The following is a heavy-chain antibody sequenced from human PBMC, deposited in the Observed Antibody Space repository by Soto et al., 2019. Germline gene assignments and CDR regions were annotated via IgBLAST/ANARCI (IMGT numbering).Heavy chain of an antibody. J-gene: IGHJ5*02. CDR1: GGSISSSSYY. CDR2: IYYSGST. Sequence: QLQLQESGPGLVKPSETLSLTCTVSGGSISSSSYYWGWIRQPPGKGLEWIGSIYYSGSTYYNPSLKSGVTRSVDTSKNQFSLKLSSVTAADTAVYYCASPKIAFYNWFDPWGQGTLVTVSS. CDR3: ASPKIAFYNWFDP. V-gene: IGHV4-39*01. D-gene: IGHD3-3*02.